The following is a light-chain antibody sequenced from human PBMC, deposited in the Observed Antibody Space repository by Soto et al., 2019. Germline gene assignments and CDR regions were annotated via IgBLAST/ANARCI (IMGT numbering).Light chain of an antibody. CDR2: GAS. CDR3: HHYET. V-gene: IGKV3-20*01. J-gene: IGKJ1*01. CDR1: QSVSRSY. Sequence: EIVLTQSPGTLSLSPGDRATLSCRASQSVSRSYLGWYQQKPGQAPRHLMYGASIRAAGVPDRFSGSGSGTAFTLTISRLEPEDFTVYYCHHYETFGQGTKVDIK.